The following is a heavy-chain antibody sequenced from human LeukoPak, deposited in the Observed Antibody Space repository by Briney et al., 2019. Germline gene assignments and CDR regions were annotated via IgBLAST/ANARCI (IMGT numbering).Heavy chain of an antibody. Sequence: LXLSXXXXGFTXXSYGMHWVRQAPGKGLEWVAVISYDGSNKYYADSVKGRFTISRDNSKNTLYLQMNSLRAEDTAVYYCAKNDYGDYGVGYWGQGTLVTVSS. V-gene: IGHV3-30*18. J-gene: IGHJ4*02. CDR2: ISYDGSNK. CDR1: GFTXXSYG. D-gene: IGHD4-17*01. CDR3: AKNDYGDYGVGY.